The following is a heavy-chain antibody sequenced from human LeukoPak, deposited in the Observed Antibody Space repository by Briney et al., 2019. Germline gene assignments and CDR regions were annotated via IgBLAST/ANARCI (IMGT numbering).Heavy chain of an antibody. CDR3: ARARGLDYYFDY. V-gene: IGHV3-21*01. CDR2: ISSSSSYK. J-gene: IGHJ4*02. CDR1: GVTFSSDS. Sequence: GGSLRLSCAASGVTFSSDSMNWVRQSPGKGVGGVSSISSSSSYKYYADSGKGRFTISRANAKNSLYLQMNSLRAEDTAVYDCARARGLDYYFDYWGQGTLVTVSS. D-gene: IGHD3/OR15-3a*01.